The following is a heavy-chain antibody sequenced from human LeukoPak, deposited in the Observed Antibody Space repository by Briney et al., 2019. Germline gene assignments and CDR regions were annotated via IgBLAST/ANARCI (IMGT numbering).Heavy chain of an antibody. D-gene: IGHD3-10*01. CDR3: AKELGRTPYYYYYMDV. V-gene: IGHV3-9*01. Sequence: GGSLRLSCAASGFTVSSNYMSWVRQAPGKGLEWASGISWNSGSIGYADSVKGRFTISRDNAKNTLYLQMNSLRAEDTAVYYCAKELGRTPYYYYYMDVWGKGTTVTVSS. CDR2: ISWNSGSI. J-gene: IGHJ6*03. CDR1: GFTVSSNY.